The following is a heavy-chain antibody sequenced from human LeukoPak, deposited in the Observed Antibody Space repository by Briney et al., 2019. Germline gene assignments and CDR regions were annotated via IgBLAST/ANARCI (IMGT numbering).Heavy chain of an antibody. CDR3: TTRRQDGW. J-gene: IGHJ4*02. CDR2: IKSEIDGGTI. D-gene: IGHD2-15*01. CDR1: GFTFSDAW. V-gene: IGHV3-15*01. Sequence: GGSLRLSCVVSGFTFSDAWMSWVRRAPGKGLEWVGRIKSEIDGGTIDYAAPVKGRFTISRDDSRNTLYLQMNSLKNEDTAVYYCTTRRQDGWWGQRTLVTVSS.